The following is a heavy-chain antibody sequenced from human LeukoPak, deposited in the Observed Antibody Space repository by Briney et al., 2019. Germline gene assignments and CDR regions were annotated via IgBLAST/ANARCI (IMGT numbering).Heavy chain of an antibody. Sequence: GGSLRLSCAASGFTFSSYSMNWVRQARGKGLKWDSFISGTGSHIYYADSVKGRFTISRDNAKNALFLQLNSLGTEDTAVYYCARDLANDAFYDFWSGPNWGQGTLVTVSS. D-gene: IGHD3-3*01. J-gene: IGHJ4*02. CDR1: GFTFSSYS. V-gene: IGHV3-21*01. CDR2: ISGTGSHI. CDR3: ARDLANDAFYDFWSGPN.